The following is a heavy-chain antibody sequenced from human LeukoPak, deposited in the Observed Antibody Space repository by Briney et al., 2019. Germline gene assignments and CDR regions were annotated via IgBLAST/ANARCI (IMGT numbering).Heavy chain of an antibody. CDR1: GDTFTSNG. J-gene: IGHJ4*02. Sequence: ASVKVSCKASGDTFTSNGMTWVRQAPGQGLEWMGWISVYNGDANYAQKLQGRFTMTTDTSTSTAYMELRSLRSDDKAVYYCARVGGGGYCSSTSCHLLFWGQGTLVTVSS. D-gene: IGHD2-2*01. V-gene: IGHV1-18*01. CDR3: ARVGGGGYCSSTSCHLLF. CDR2: ISVYNGDA.